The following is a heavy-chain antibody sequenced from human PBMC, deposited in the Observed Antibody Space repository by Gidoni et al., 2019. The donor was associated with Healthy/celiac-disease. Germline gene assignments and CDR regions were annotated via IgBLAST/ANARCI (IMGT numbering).Heavy chain of an antibody. J-gene: IGHJ5*02. CDR3: ARGRGSYYRVDTNWFDP. Sequence: QVQLQQWGAGLLKPSATLSLTCAVYGGSFSGYYWSWIRQPPGKGLEWIGEINHSGSTNYNPSLKSRVTISVDTSKNQFSLKLSSVTAADTAVYYCARGRGSYYRVDTNWFDPWGQGTLVTVSS. CDR1: GGSFSGYY. CDR2: INHSGST. D-gene: IGHD1-26*01. V-gene: IGHV4-34*01.